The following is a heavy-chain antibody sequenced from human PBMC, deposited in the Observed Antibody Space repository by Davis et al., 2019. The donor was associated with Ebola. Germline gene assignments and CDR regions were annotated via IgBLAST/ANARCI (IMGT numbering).Heavy chain of an antibody. CDR1: GAFVSSGGYS. D-gene: IGHD3-3*01. J-gene: IGHJ3*02. V-gene: IGHV4-30-2*03. CDR3: ARRVGFLEWLLVTNAFDI. CDR2: YYYTGST. Sequence: MPSETLSLTCTVSGAFVSSGGYSWIWIRQPPGKGLEWIAYYYYTGSTYYNPSLKSRVTISVDTSKNQFSLKLSSVTAADTAVYYCARRVGFLEWLLVTNAFDIWGQGKMVTVSS.